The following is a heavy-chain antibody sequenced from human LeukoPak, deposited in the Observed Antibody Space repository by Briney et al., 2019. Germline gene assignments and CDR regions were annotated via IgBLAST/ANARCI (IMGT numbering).Heavy chain of an antibody. CDR3: ARGAGVAHTAY. J-gene: IGHJ4*02. CDR2: ISYSGST. V-gene: IGHV4-61*01. CDR1: GGSISSSSYY. Sequence: SETLSLTCTVSGGSISSSSYYWSWIRQPPGKGLEWIGYISYSGSTNYNPSLKGRVTISVDTSKNQFSLKLTSVTAADTAVYCCARGAGVAHTAYWGQGILVTVSS. D-gene: IGHD2-15*01.